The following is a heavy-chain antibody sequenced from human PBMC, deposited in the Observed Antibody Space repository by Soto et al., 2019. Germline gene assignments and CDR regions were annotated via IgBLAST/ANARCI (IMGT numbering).Heavy chain of an antibody. J-gene: IGHJ4*02. D-gene: IGHD3-3*01. V-gene: IGHV1-3*01. CDR2: INAGNGNT. CDR3: ASAPYDFWSGFSTPDDY. CDR1: GYTFTSYA. Sequence: ASVKVSCKASGYTFTSYARHWVRQAPGQRLEWMGWINAGNGNTKYSQKFQGRVTITRDTSASTAYMELSSLRSEDTAVYSCASAPYDFWSGFSTPDDYWGQGTLVTVSS.